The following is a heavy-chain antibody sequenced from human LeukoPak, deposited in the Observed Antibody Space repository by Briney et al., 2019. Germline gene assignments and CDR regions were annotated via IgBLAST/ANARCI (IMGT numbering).Heavy chain of an antibody. V-gene: IGHV5-51*01. CDR1: GYSFTSYW. CDR3: ASTPYCSSTSCHDVRFY. CDR2: IYPGDSDN. D-gene: IGHD2-2*01. J-gene: IGHJ4*02. Sequence: GESLKISCKGSGYSFTSYWIGWVRQMPGKGLEWMGIIYPGDSDNRYSPSFQGQATISADKSITTAYLQCSSLKASDTAMYYRASTPYCSSTSCHDVRFYWGQGTLVTVSP.